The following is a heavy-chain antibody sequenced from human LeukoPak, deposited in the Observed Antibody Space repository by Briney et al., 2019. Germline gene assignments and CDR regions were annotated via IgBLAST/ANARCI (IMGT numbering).Heavy chain of an antibody. V-gene: IGHV3-72*01. CDR2: IRKTSNNDPP. CDR1: GFTFSTYS. Sequence: GGSLRLSCAASGFTFSTYSMNWVRQAPGKGLEWVGRIRKTSNNDPPEYAASVKDRFTISRDDSKRSLLLQMKSLKIEDTAVYYCATMGGYVFGSNVLDIWGQGTTVTVSS. J-gene: IGHJ3*02. CDR3: ATMGGYVFGSNVLDI. D-gene: IGHD5-18*01.